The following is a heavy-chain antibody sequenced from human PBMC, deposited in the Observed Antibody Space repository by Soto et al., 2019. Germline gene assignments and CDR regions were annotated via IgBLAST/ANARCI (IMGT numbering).Heavy chain of an antibody. CDR1: GFTVSSNY. CDR3: AKSACSGGSCYSPYYYMDV. J-gene: IGHJ6*03. Sequence: GGSLRLSCAASGFTVSSNYMSWVRQAPGKGLEWVSAISGSGGSTYYADSVKGRFTISRDNSKNTLYLQMNSLRAEDTAVYYCAKSACSGGSCYSPYYYMDVWGKGTTVTVYS. D-gene: IGHD2-15*01. CDR2: ISGSGGST. V-gene: IGHV3-23*01.